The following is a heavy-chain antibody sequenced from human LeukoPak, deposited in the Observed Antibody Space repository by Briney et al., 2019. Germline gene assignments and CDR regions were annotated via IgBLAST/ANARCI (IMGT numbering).Heavy chain of an antibody. CDR1: GFTFSSYT. Sequence: GGSLRLSCAASGFTFSSYTMSWVRQAPGKGLEWVANIKTDGSEKYYVDSVKGRFTISRDNAKNSLYLQMNSLRAEDTAVYYCARDYTGYFPWGQGTLVIVSS. V-gene: IGHV3-7*03. D-gene: IGHD3-9*01. J-gene: IGHJ5*02. CDR3: ARDYTGYFP. CDR2: IKTDGSEK.